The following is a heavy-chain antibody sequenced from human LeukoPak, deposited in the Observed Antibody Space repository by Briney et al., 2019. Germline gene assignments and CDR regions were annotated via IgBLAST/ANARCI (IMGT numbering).Heavy chain of an antibody. CDR2: ISLSDTI. CDR3: AKVATPNTLDAFDI. J-gene: IGHJ3*02. CDR1: GFTFSSYG. D-gene: IGHD1/OR15-1a*01. V-gene: IGHV3-23*01. Sequence: PGGSLRLSCAASGFTFSSYGMSWVRQAPGKGLEWVSVISLSDTIFYADSVKGRFTISRDNSKSTVHLQMNSLRVDDTAVYYCAKVATPNTLDAFDIWGQGTMVTVSS.